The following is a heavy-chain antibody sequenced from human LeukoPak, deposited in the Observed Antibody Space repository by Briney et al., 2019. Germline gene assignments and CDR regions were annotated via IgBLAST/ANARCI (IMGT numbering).Heavy chain of an antibody. D-gene: IGHD6-6*01. J-gene: IGHJ6*04. CDR3: AKDLEYSSSSGMDV. V-gene: IGHV3-9*03. CDR2: ISWNSGSI. CDR1: GFTFDDYA. Sequence: PGGSLRLSCAASGFTFDDYAMHWVRQAPGKGLEWVSGISWNSGSIGYADSVKGRFTISRDNAKNSLYLQMNSLRAEDMALYYCAKDLEYSSSSGMDVWGKGTTVTVSS.